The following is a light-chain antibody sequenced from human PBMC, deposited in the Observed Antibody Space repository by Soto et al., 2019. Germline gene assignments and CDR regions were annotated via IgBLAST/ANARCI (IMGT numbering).Light chain of an antibody. J-gene: IGKJ3*01. CDR3: QQYDTSPL. CDR1: QSVTSNY. Sequence: EIVLTQSPGTLSLSPGERATLSCRASQSVTSNYLAWYQQKPGQAPRLLIYGASSRATGIPDRFSGSGSGTDFTITISRLEPEDFAVYYCQQYDTSPLFGPGTKVDIK. V-gene: IGKV3-20*01. CDR2: GAS.